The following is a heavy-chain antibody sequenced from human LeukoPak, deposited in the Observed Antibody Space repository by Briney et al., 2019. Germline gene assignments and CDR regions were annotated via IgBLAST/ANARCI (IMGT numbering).Heavy chain of an antibody. CDR3: ARDSSQGAFDI. CDR2: ISWNSGSI. CDR1: GFTFDDYA. J-gene: IGHJ3*02. D-gene: IGHD6-13*01. Sequence: GGSLRLSCAASGFTFDDYAMHWVRQAPGKGLEWVSGISWNSGSIGYADSVKGRFTISRDNAKNSLYLQMNSLRAGDTAVYYCARDSSQGAFDIWGQGTMVTVSS. V-gene: IGHV3-9*01.